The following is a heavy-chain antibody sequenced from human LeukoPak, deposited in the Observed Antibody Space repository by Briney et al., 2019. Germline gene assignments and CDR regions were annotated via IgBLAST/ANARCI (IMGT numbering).Heavy chain of an antibody. V-gene: IGHV3-11*05. J-gene: IGHJ4*02. CDR2: ISDTASYT. CDR3: ARANDLIDY. CDR1: GFTFSDYY. Sequence: GGSLRLSCAASGFTFSDYYMSWIRQAPGKGLEWVSYISDTASYTTYADSVKGRFTISRDNAKNSLYLQMNSLRAEDTAVYYCARANDLIDYWGQGTPVTVSS.